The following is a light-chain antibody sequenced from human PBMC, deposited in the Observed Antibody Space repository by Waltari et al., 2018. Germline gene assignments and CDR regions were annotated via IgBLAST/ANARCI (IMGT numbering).Light chain of an antibody. V-gene: IGLV2-14*03. J-gene: IGLJ3*02. CDR1: SSDVGDYTY. CDR2: DVT. Sequence: QSALTQPASVSGSPGQSITIPCTGTSSDVGDYTYVSWYQQHPGKAPKLMIYDVTNRPSGVSNRFSGSKSGNTASLTISGLQAEDEADYYCTSYTGSSTWVFGGGTTLTVL. CDR3: TSYTGSSTWV.